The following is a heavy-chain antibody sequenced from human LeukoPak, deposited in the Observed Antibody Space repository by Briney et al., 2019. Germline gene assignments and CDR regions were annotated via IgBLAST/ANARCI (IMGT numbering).Heavy chain of an antibody. CDR1: GGSISSYY. Sequence: SETLSLTCTVSGGSISSYYWSWTRQPPGKGLEWIGYIYYSGSTNYNPSLKSRVTISVDTSKNQFSLKLSSVTAADTAVYYCARMRYSYGYYFDYWGQGTLVTVSS. CDR2: IYYSGST. J-gene: IGHJ4*02. D-gene: IGHD5-18*01. CDR3: ARMRYSYGYYFDY. V-gene: IGHV4-59*01.